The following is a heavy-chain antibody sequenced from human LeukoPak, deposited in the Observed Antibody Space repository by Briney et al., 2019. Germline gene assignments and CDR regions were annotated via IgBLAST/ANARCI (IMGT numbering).Heavy chain of an antibody. J-gene: IGHJ3*02. CDR2: IWYDGSNK. D-gene: IGHD6-25*01. CDR1: GFTFSSYG. Sequence: GGSLRLSCAASGFTFSSYGMHWVRQAPGKGLEWVAVIWYDGSNKYYAGSVKGRFTISRDNSKNTLYLQMNSLRAEDTAVYYCARDRGVSGAFDIWGQGTMVTVSS. CDR3: ARDRGVSGAFDI. V-gene: IGHV3-33*01.